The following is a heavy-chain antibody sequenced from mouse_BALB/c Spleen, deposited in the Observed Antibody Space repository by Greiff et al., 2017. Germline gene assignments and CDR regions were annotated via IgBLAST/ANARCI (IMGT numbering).Heavy chain of an antibody. Sequence: DVQLQESGPGLVKPSQSLSLTCTVTGYSITSDYAWNWIRQFPGNKLEWMGYISYSGSTSYNPSLKSRISITRDTSKNQFFLQLNSVTTEDTATYYCARSGLRRGFAYWGQGTLVTVSA. J-gene: IGHJ3*01. V-gene: IGHV3-2*02. CDR2: ISYSGST. D-gene: IGHD2-2*01. CDR3: ARSGLRRGFAY. CDR1: GYSITSDYA.